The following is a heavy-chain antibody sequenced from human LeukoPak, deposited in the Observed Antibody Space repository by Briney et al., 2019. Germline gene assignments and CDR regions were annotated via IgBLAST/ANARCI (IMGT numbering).Heavy chain of an antibody. V-gene: IGHV3-49*04. CDR2: IRSKVYGGTP. Sequence: GGSLRLSCTASGFTFGDYAMTWVRQAPGKGLEWVGFIRSKVYGGTPEYAASVKGRFTISRDDSKGIAHLQMNSLKTEDTAVYYCTRDQTPYYWGQGTLVTVSS. CDR3: TRDQTPYY. CDR1: GFTFGDYA. J-gene: IGHJ4*02.